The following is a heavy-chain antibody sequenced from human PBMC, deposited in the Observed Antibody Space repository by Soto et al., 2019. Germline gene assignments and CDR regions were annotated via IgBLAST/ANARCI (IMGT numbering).Heavy chain of an antibody. CDR3: ARGRGYGYGIDY. CDR1: GGSVSSGNHY. D-gene: IGHD5-18*01. V-gene: IGHV4-61*01. Sequence: QVQLQESGPGLVKPSETLSLTCTVSGGSVSSGNHYWSWFRQPPGKELEFIAYVFYSGSDNYNPSLKSRVTTSIDTSKNQFSLNLRSVTAADTAVYYCARGRGYGYGIDYWGQGTLVTVSS. CDR2: VFYSGSD. J-gene: IGHJ4*02.